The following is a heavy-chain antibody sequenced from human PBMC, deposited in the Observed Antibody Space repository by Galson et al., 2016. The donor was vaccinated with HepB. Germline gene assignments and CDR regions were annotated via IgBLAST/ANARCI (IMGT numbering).Heavy chain of an antibody. CDR1: GYKFSTYW. J-gene: IGHJ1*01. CDR3: ATETPSNVGQNSFYFGYFQH. Sequence: QSGAEVKKPGESLKVACKASGYKFSTYWIAWVRQMPGKGLEWLGLIYPGDSDTRYSPSFQGQVTISADKSISTAYLEWSSLKAPATAIYYCATETPSNVGQNSFYFGYFQHWGQGTLVTVSS. CDR2: IYPGDSDT. D-gene: IGHD3-9*01. V-gene: IGHV5-51*03.